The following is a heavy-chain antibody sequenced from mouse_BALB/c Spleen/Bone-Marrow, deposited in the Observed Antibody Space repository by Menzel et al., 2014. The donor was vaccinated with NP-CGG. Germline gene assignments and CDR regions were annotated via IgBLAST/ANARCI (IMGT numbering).Heavy chain of an antibody. CDR3: ARFITTGTMDY. CDR2: IWGGGNT. V-gene: IGHV2-6-4*01. CDR1: GFSLSRYS. D-gene: IGHD1-1*01. J-gene: IGHJ4*01. Sequence: VHLVESGPGLVAPSQSLSIPCTVSGFSLSRYSIHWVRQPPGEGLEWLGVIWGGGNTDYNSALKSRLSISKDNSKSQVFLKMNSLQTDDTAMYYCARFITTGTMDYWGQGTSVTVSS.